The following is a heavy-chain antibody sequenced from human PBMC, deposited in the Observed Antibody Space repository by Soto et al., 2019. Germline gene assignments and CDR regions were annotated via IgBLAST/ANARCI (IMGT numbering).Heavy chain of an antibody. V-gene: IGHV3-23*01. CDR2: ISGSGDDT. CDR3: AGPGYSSQDY. Sequence: GGSLRLSCAASGLTFSSFALSWVRQAPGKGLEWVSAISGSGDDTDYADSVKGRFTISRDNSKNTLYLQMNSLRAEDTAVYYCAGPGYSSQDYWGQGALVTVSS. D-gene: IGHD5-18*01. J-gene: IGHJ4*02. CDR1: GLTFSSFA.